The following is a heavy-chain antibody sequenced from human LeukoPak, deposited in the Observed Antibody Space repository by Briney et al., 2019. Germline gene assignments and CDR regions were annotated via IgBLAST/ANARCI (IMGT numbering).Heavy chain of an antibody. CDR3: ARDPGDGYNYEVGYYFDY. J-gene: IGHJ4*02. CDR2: IYYSGST. Sequence: SLETLSLTCTVSGGSISSSSYYWGWIRQPPGKGLEWIGSIYYSGSTYYNPSLKSRVTISVDTSKNQFSLKLSSVTAADAAVYYCARDPGDGYNYEVGYYFDYWGQGTLVTVSS. V-gene: IGHV4-39*07. D-gene: IGHD5-24*01. CDR1: GGSISSSSYY.